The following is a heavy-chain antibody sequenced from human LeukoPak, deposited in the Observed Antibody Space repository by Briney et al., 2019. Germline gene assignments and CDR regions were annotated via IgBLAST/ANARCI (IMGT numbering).Heavy chain of an antibody. V-gene: IGHV3-30*18. CDR3: AKGPGVSSWYGIKNWSDP. CDR2: ISYDGSNK. Sequence: GGSLRLSCAASGFTLSSYGMHWVRQAPGKGLEWVAVISYDGSNKYYADSVKGRFTISRDNSKNTLYLQMNSLRAEDTAVYYCAKGPGVSSWYGIKNWSDPWGQGTLVTVSS. CDR1: GFTLSSYG. D-gene: IGHD6-13*01. J-gene: IGHJ5*02.